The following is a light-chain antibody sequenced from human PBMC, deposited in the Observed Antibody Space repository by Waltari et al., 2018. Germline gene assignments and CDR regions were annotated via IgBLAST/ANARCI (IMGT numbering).Light chain of an antibody. CDR1: SSDVWSYNL. J-gene: IGLJ2*01. CDR3: CSYAGSSTWVV. Sequence: QSALTQPASVSGSPGQSITIPCTGTSSDVWSYNLVSWYQQHPGKAPKLMIYEVSKRPSGVSNRFSGSKSGNTASLTISGLQAEDEADYYCCSYAGSSTWVVFGGGTKLTVL. CDR2: EVS. V-gene: IGLV2-23*02.